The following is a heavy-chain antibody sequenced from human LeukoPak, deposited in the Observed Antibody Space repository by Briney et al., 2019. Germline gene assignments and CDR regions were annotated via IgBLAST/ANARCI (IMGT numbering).Heavy chain of an antibody. CDR1: GGTFSSYG. D-gene: IGHD4-17*01. CDR3: ARDESDYGDYGMDV. V-gene: IGHV1-69*04. CDR2: IIPILGIA. Sequence: SVKVSCKASGGTFSSYGISWVRQAPGQGLEWMGRIIPILGIANYAQKFQGRVTITADKSTSTAYMELSSLRSEDTAVYYCARDESDYGDYGMDVWGQGTTVTVSS. J-gene: IGHJ6*02.